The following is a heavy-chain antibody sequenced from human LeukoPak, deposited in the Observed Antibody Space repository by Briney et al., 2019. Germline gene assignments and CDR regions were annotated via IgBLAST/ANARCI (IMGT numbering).Heavy chain of an antibody. CDR2: INPNSGGT. CDR3: ARFGWFYYYMDV. Sequence: ASVKISCKASGYTFTGYYMHWVRQAPGQGLEWMGWINPNSGGTNYAQKLQGRVTMTTDTSTSTAYMELRSLRSDDTAVYYCARFGWFYYYMDVWGKGTTVTVSS. J-gene: IGHJ6*03. CDR1: GYTFTGYY. V-gene: IGHV1-2*02. D-gene: IGHD3-10*01.